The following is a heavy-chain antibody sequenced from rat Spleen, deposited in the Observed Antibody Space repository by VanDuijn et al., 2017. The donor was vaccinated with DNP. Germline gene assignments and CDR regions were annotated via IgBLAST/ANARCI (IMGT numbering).Heavy chain of an antibody. Sequence: EVQLQESGPGLVKPSQSLSLTCSVTGYSISSSYRWSWIRKFPGNKMEWIGHISYSGSTSYNPSLKSRISITRDTSKNQFFLQLNSVTTEDTATYYCARSILPHYFDYWGQGVMVTVSS. CDR3: ARSILPHYFDY. D-gene: IGHD1-4*01. V-gene: IGHV3-1*01. J-gene: IGHJ2*01. CDR1: GYSISSSY. CDR2: ISYSGST.